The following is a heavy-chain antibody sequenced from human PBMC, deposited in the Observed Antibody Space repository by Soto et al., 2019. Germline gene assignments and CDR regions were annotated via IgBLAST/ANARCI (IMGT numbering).Heavy chain of an antibody. Sequence: ASVKVSCKASGGTFSSYAISWVRQAPGQGLEWMGGIIPIFGTANYAQKFQGRVTITADESMSTAYMELSSLRSEDTAVYYCARALKPSKRVAARPTPDYDYWGQGTLVTVSS. CDR2: IIPIFGTA. CDR3: ARALKPSKRVAARPTPDYDY. V-gene: IGHV1-69*13. J-gene: IGHJ4*02. CDR1: GGTFSSYA. D-gene: IGHD6-6*01.